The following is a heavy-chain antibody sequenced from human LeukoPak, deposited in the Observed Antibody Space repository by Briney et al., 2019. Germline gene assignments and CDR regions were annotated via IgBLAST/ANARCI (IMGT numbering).Heavy chain of an antibody. Sequence: ASVKVSCKASGLTFSSYAFHRVRQAPGQGLEWLGSINGGSGTTRLSDRFQGRVSITRDTSATTAYVDLSRLASDDTAVYFCARGDWRWYLDLWGRGTLVTVSS. CDR3: ARGDWRWYLDL. CDR1: GLTFSSYA. J-gene: IGHJ2*01. CDR2: INGGSGTT. D-gene: IGHD2-21*01. V-gene: IGHV1-3*01.